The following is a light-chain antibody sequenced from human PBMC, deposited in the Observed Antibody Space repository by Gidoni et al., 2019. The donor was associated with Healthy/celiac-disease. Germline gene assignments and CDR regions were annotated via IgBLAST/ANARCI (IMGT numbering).Light chain of an antibody. V-gene: IGLV2-14*01. J-gene: IGLJ3*02. CDR1: SSDVGGYNY. CDR2: EVS. CDR3: SSYTSSSTLWV. Sequence: QSALTQPASVSGSPGQSITISCTGTSSDVGGYNYVSWYQQHPGKAPKLMIYEVSNRPSGVPDRFSGSKSGNTASLTISGLQAEDEADYYCSSYTSSSTLWVFGGGTKLTAL.